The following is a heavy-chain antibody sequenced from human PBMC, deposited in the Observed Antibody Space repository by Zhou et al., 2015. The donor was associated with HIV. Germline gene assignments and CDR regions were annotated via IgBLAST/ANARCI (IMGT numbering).Heavy chain of an antibody. CDR3: ARAIVETPYLWFGELSMRY. CDR2: INPNSGGT. V-gene: IGHV1-2*02. J-gene: IGHJ4*02. CDR1: GYTFTGYY. Sequence: QVQLLQSGAEVKKPGASVKVSCKASGYTFTGYYMHWVRQAPGQGLEWMGWINPNSGGTNYAQKFQGRVTMTRDTSISTAYMELSRLRSDDTAVYYCARAIVETPYLWFGELSMRYWGQGNPGHRLL. D-gene: IGHD3-10*01.